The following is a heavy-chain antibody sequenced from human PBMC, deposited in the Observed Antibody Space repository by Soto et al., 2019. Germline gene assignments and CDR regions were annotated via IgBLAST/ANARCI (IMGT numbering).Heavy chain of an antibody. CDR2: IWYDGSTK. CDR3: ARETGYSNAYYYYSGMDV. D-gene: IGHD5-12*01. Sequence: QVQLVESGGGVVQPGRSLRLSCAASGFTFSSYGMHWVRQAPGKGLEWVAVIWYDGSTKYYADSVKGRFTISRDNSKTSLYLQMNSLRVENTAVYYCARETGYSNAYYYYSGMDVWGQGTTVTVSS. J-gene: IGHJ6*02. CDR1: GFTFSSYG. V-gene: IGHV3-33*01.